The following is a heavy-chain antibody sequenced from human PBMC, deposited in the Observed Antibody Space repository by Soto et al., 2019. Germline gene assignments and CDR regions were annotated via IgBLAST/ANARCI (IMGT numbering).Heavy chain of an antibody. CDR2: TYYSGTT. V-gene: IGHV4-31*03. J-gene: IGHJ4*02. D-gene: IGHD3-10*01. Sequence: TLSLTCTVSGGSISGGGYYWTWIRQHPGKGLEWIGYTYYSGTTYYNPSLKSRVTISVDTSKNQFSLKLSSVTAADTAVYYCARESTSLITGLDSWGQGTLVTVSS. CDR3: ARESTSLITGLDS. CDR1: GGSISGGGYY.